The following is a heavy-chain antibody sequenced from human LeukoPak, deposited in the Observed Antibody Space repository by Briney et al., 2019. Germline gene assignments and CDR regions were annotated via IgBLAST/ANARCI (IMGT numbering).Heavy chain of an antibody. D-gene: IGHD3-22*01. CDR1: GYTFTSYG. Sequence: GASVKVSCKASGYTFTSYGISWVRQAPGQGLEWMGWISAYNGNTNYAQKLQGRVTMTTDTSTSTAYMELRSLRSDDTAVYYCARDRTGMIVVPLHAFDIWSQGTMVTVSS. CDR3: ARDRTGMIVVPLHAFDI. J-gene: IGHJ3*02. V-gene: IGHV1-18*01. CDR2: ISAYNGNT.